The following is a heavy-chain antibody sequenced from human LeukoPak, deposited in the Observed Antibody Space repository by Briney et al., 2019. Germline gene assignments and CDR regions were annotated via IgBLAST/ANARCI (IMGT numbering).Heavy chain of an antibody. CDR1: GYTFTGYY. J-gene: IGHJ4*02. Sequence: ASVKVSCKASGYTFTGYYMHWLRQAPGQGLEWMGWINPNSGGTNYAQKFQGRVTMTRDTSISTAYMELSRLRPDDTAVYYCATPGGIAAAGTFDSWGQGTLVTVSS. CDR3: ATPGGIAAAGTFDS. CDR2: INPNSGGT. V-gene: IGHV1-2*02. D-gene: IGHD6-13*01.